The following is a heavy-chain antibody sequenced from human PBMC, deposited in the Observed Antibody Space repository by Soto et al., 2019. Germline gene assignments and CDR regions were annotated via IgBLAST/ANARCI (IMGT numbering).Heavy chain of an antibody. V-gene: IGHV3-7*01. CDR3: ARIASAGRGWDV. D-gene: IGHD6-13*01. J-gene: IGHJ6*02. CDR2: IKQDGREK. Sequence: EVQLVESGGGLVQPGGSLRLSCAASGFTFSSYWMSWVRQAPVKGLEWVGNIKQDGREKNYVDFVEGRFTISRANAENSLYLQMNSLRAEDTAVYYCARIASAGRGWDVWGQGTTVVVSS. CDR1: GFTFSSYW.